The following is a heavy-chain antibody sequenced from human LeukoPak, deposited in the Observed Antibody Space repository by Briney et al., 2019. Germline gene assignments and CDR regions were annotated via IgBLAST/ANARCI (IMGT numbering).Heavy chain of an antibody. CDR2: INSGGTVT. CDR1: GFTFSDFW. CDR3: AKDESRIVVVPAAMGGY. Sequence: GGSLRLSCAASGFTFSDFWMHWVRQAPGKGLVWVSRINSGGTVTNYADSVKGRLTISRDNSKNTLYLQMNSLRAEDTAVYYCAKDESRIVVVPAAMGGYWGQGTLVTVSS. V-gene: IGHV3-74*01. D-gene: IGHD2-2*01. J-gene: IGHJ4*02.